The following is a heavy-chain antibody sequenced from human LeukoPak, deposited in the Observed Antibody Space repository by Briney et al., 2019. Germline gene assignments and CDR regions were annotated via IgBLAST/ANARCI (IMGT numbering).Heavy chain of an antibody. J-gene: IGHJ6*03. V-gene: IGHV3-21*01. CDR3: ARGVDNYYYYYMDV. CDR2: IGSSSSYI. D-gene: IGHD5-12*01. Sequence: GGSLRLSCAASGFPFSSYTMNWVRQAPGKGLEWVSSIGSSSSYIYYADSVKGRFTISRDNAKKSLYLQMNSLRAEDTAVYYCARGVDNYYYYYMDVWGKGTTVTISS. CDR1: GFPFSSYT.